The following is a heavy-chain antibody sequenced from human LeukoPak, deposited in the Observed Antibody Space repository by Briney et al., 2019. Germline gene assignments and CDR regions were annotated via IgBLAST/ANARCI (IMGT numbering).Heavy chain of an antibody. Sequence: GGSLRLSCAASRFTFSTYTMNWVRQAPGKGLEWVSSVSSSSSYIYYADSVKGRFTISRDNAKNSLYLQMNTLRAEDTAVYYCARDRTTVTTFDYWGQGTLVTVSS. V-gene: IGHV3-21*01. CDR2: VSSSSSYI. D-gene: IGHD4-17*01. J-gene: IGHJ4*02. CDR3: ARDRTTVTTFDY. CDR1: RFTFSTYT.